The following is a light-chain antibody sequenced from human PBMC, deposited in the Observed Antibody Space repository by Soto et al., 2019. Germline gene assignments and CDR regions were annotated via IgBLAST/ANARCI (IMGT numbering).Light chain of an antibody. CDR3: QHYNSYSEA. V-gene: IGKV1-5*03. Sequence: IQLTQSPSSLSASVGDRVTITYRASQSISTWLAWYQQKTGKAPKLLIYKASTLKSGVPSRFRGRGSGTEFTLTISSLQPDDFSTYYCQHYNSYSEAFGQGTKVDIK. J-gene: IGKJ1*01. CDR2: KAS. CDR1: QSISTW.